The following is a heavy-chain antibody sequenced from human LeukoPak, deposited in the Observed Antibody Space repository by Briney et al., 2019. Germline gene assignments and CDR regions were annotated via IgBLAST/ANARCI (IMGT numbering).Heavy chain of an antibody. V-gene: IGHV4-59*01. Sequence: PSETLSLTCTVSGGSISSYYWSWIRQPPGKGLEWIGYIYYSGSTNYNPSLKSRVTISVDTSKNQFSLKLSSVTAADTAVYYCARKTEKDYYDSSGYYYDYDAFDIWGQGTMVTVSS. CDR1: GGSISSYY. D-gene: IGHD3-22*01. CDR3: ARKTEKDYYDSSGYYYDYDAFDI. J-gene: IGHJ3*02. CDR2: IYYSGST.